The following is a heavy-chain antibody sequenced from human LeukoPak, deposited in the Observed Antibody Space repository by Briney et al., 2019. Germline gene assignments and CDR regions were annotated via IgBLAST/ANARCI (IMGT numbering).Heavy chain of an antibody. CDR3: AACHYDFWSGRPAYNWFDP. D-gene: IGHD3-3*01. CDR2: IVVGSGNT. Sequence: SVKVSCKASGFTFTSSAMQWVRQARGQRLEWIGWIVVGSGNTNYAQKFQERVTITRDMSTSTAYMELSSLRSEDTAVYYRAACHYDFWSGRPAYNWFDPWGQGTLVTVSS. CDR1: GFTFTSSA. J-gene: IGHJ5*02. V-gene: IGHV1-58*02.